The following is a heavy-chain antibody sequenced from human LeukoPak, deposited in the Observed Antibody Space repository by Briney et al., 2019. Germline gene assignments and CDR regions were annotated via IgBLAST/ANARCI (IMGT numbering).Heavy chain of an antibody. Sequence: GGSLRLSCAASGFTFSSYAMSWVRQAPGKGLEWVSGISGSGGSTYYADPLKGRFTISRDNSKNTLYLQMNSLRAEDTALYYCAKDGIGGIYYDSSGYFDNWGQGTLVTVSS. J-gene: IGHJ4*02. CDR2: ISGSGGST. CDR1: GFTFSSYA. V-gene: IGHV3-23*01. CDR3: AKDGIGGIYYDSSGYFDN. D-gene: IGHD3-22*01.